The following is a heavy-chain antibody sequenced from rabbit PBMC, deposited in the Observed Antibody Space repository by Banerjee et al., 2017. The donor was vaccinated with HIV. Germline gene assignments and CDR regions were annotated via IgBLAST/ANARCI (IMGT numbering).Heavy chain of an antibody. V-gene: IGHV1S40*01. CDR2: ISTGSSDVT. J-gene: IGHJ4*01. D-gene: IGHD1-1*01. Sequence: QSLEESGGDLVKPGASLTLTCTASGFSFSSSYYMCWVRQAPGKGLEWIACISTGSSDVTYYASWAKGRFTIAKSSSTTVTLQMTSLTAADTATYLCAREEYGTSGYYKLWGPGTLVTVS. CDR3: AREEYGTSGYYKL. CDR1: GFSFSSSYY.